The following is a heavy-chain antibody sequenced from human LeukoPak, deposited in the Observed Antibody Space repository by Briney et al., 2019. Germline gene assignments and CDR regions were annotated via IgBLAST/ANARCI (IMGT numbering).Heavy chain of an antibody. J-gene: IGHJ5*02. CDR2: INWNGAST. Sequence: SLRPSCAPSRFTFDEYAISCVRQAPEKGLEWVSGINWNGASTGYADSVKGRFTISRDNAKNSLYLQMKSLRAEDTALYYCARFGSYWFDPWGKGTLVTVSS. D-gene: IGHD1-26*01. CDR3: ARFGSYWFDP. CDR1: RFTFDEYA. V-gene: IGHV3-20*04.